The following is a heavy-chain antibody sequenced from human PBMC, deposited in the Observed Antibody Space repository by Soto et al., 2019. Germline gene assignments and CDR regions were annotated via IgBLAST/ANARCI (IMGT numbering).Heavy chain of an antibody. D-gene: IGHD6-6*01. V-gene: IGHV1-69*13. CDR3: ARSRSSSSILSTQYYYYYGMDV. CDR1: GGTFSSYS. Sequence: SVKVSCKASGGTFSSYSISWVRQAPGQGLEWMGGIIPIFGTANYAQKFQGRVTITADESTSTAYMELCSLRSEDTAVYYCARSRSSSSILSTQYYYYYGMDVWGQGTTVTSP. CDR2: IIPIFGTA. J-gene: IGHJ6*02.